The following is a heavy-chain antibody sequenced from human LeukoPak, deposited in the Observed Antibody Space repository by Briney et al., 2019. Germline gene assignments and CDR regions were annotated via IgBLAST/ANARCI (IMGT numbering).Heavy chain of an antibody. CDR2: IFNSGTT. Sequence: PSETLSLTCSVSGFSLTSTNYYWAWLRQPPGRGLEWVGTIFNSGTTYYNTSLKSRLTISLDTSQNQFSLNLASVTAADTAIYYCAREFSSMGNYYYYMDVWGQGTTVTVSS. CDR3: AREFSSMGNYYYYMDV. D-gene: IGHD6-13*01. J-gene: IGHJ6*03. V-gene: IGHV4-39*07. CDR1: GFSLTSTNYY.